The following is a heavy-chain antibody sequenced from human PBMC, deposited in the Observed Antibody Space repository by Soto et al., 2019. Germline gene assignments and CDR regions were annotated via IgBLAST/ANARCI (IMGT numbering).Heavy chain of an antibody. CDR1: GLTFSSYA. J-gene: IGHJ4*02. V-gene: IGHV3-23*01. CDR2: ISGSGGST. CDR3: AKERQTYYYDSSGWYYFDY. D-gene: IGHD3-22*01. Sequence: GGSLRLSSAASGLTFSSYAMSWVRQAPGKELEWVSAISGSGGSTYYADSVKGRFTISRDNSKNTLYLQMNSLRAEDTAVYYCAKERQTYYYDSSGWYYFDYWGQGTLVTVSS.